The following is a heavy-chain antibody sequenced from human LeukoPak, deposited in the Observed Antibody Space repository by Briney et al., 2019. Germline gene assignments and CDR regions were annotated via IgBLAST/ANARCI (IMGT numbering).Heavy chain of an antibody. V-gene: IGHV3-9*01. J-gene: IGHJ5*02. Sequence: GRSLRLSCAASGFTFDDYAMHWVRQPPGKGLEWVSGISWNSGKIGYADSVKGRFTISRGNAKNSLYLQMNSLRAEDTALYYCAKGLWGTPVDHWGQGTLVTVSS. CDR3: AKGLWGTPVDH. CDR2: ISWNSGKI. D-gene: IGHD3-16*01. CDR1: GFTFDDYA.